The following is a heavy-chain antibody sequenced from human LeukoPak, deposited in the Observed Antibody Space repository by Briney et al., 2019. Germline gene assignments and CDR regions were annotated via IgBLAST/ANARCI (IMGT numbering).Heavy chain of an antibody. CDR1: GFGFRNYA. Sequence: GGSLRLSCAASGFGFRNYAMHWVRQAPGKGPEWLAVISNDGSNKDYADSVKGRFTISRDNSNNLLYLEMNSLRDKDRSVYYCARDPTTYNSGTLDYWGQGTLVTVSS. V-gene: IGHV3-30*04. D-gene: IGHD6-19*01. J-gene: IGHJ4*02. CDR2: ISNDGSNK. CDR3: ARDPTTYNSGTLDY.